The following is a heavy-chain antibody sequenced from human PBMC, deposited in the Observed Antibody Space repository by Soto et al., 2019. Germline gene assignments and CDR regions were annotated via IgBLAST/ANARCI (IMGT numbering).Heavy chain of an antibody. J-gene: IGHJ4*02. V-gene: IGHV3-23*01. CDR3: AKRDTSDWFSLDY. CDR1: GFTFSNYA. D-gene: IGHD3-9*01. Sequence: AGGSLRLSCAASGFTFSNYAMNWVRQAPGKGLEWVSAISDNGIYIYHADSVKGRFTTSRDNSKNTLFLQMNSLRAEDTAVYYCAKRDTSDWFSLDYWGQGALVTVSS. CDR2: ISDNGIYI.